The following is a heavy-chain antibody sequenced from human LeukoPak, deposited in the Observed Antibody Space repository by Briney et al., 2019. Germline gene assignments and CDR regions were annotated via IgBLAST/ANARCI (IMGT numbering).Heavy chain of an antibody. V-gene: IGHV4-59*08. Sequence: PSETLSLTCTVSGGSISSYYWSWIRQPPGKGLEWIGYIYYSGSTNYNPSLKSRVTISVDTSKNQFSLKLSSVTAADTAVHYCARQAGLGYCSGGSCYYFDYWGQGTLVTVSS. CDR1: GGSISSYY. J-gene: IGHJ4*02. CDR2: IYYSGST. D-gene: IGHD2-15*01. CDR3: ARQAGLGYCSGGSCYYFDY.